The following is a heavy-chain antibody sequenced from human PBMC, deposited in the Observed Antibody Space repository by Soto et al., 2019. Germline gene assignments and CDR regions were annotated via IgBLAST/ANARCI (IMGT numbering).Heavy chain of an antibody. CDR2: VFHTGGT. Sequence: QVQLQESGPGLVKPSETLSLTCTVSSDSIAGENWWSWVRQPPGLGLEWIGEVFHTGGTNYNPSLKSRVTMEVDKSKNPFSLKLISAAAADTAVYYCARVFSSGSGWMYYFDFWGQGTLLSVSS. CDR1: SDSIAGENW. D-gene: IGHD6-19*01. CDR3: ARVFSSGSGWMYYFDF. V-gene: IGHV4-4*02. J-gene: IGHJ4*02.